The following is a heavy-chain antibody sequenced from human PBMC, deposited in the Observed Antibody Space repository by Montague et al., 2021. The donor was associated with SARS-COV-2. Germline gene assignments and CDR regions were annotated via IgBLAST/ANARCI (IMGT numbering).Heavy chain of an antibody. CDR3: ARHGGNDAFDI. V-gene: IGHV4-59*01. CDR1: GGSIGAYY. D-gene: IGHD4-23*01. Sequence: SETLSLTCTVSGGSIGAYYWSWIRQPPGKGLEWIGYIDNSGSTNXNPSLESRVTMSVDTSKNQFSLKLNSVTAAGTAVYYCARHGGNDAFDIWGRGTMVTVSS. J-gene: IGHJ3*02. CDR2: IDNSGST.